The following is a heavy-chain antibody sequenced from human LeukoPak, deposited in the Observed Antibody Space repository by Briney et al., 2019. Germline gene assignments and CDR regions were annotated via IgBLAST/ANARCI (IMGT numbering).Heavy chain of an antibody. CDR3: TTEKAGQGFLGAFDI. CDR2: IRSKTDGGTT. CDR1: GFTFSNAW. Sequence: PGGSLRLSCAASGFTFSNAWMSWVRQAPGKGLEWVGRIRSKTDGGTTDYAAPVKGRFTISRDDSKNTLYLQMNSLKTEDTAVYYCTTEKAGQGFLGAFDIWGQGTMVTVSS. V-gene: IGHV3-15*01. D-gene: IGHD6-19*01. J-gene: IGHJ3*02.